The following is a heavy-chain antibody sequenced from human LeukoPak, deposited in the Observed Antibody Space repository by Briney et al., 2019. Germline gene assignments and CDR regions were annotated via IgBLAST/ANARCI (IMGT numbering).Heavy chain of an antibody. CDR3: ARAYSGSYFYYYYYMDV. D-gene: IGHD1-26*01. V-gene: IGHV1-46*01. Sequence: ASVEVSCKASGYTFTSYYMHWVRQAPGQGLEWMGIINPSGGSTSYAQKFQGRVTMTRDTSTSTVYMELSSLRSEDTAVYYCARAYSGSYFYYYYYMDVWGKGTTVTVSS. CDR1: GYTFTSYY. J-gene: IGHJ6*03. CDR2: INPSGGST.